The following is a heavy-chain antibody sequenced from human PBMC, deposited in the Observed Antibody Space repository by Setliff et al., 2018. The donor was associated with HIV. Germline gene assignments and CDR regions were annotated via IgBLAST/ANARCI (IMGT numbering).Heavy chain of an antibody. CDR3: ARGYTNIEMATTYSYYMDV. D-gene: IGHD1-1*01. CDR1: GFTLNSYD. V-gene: IGHV1-8*02. J-gene: IGHJ6*03. CDR2: MNPNNGHT. Sequence: ASVKVSCKASGFTLNSYDINWVRQAPGQGLEWLGWMNPNNGHTAYAQKFQGRVAMVRDTSTSTAFMEVSSLTFDDTAIYYCARGYTNIEMATTYSYYMDVWGMGTAVTVSS.